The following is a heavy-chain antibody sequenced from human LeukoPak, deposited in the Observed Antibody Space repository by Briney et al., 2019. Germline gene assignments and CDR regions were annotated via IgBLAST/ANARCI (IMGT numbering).Heavy chain of an antibody. V-gene: IGHV1-2*06. CDR3: ARAENP. CDR2: ISPNSGGT. D-gene: IGHD1-14*01. Sequence: ASVKVSCKSSGYTFTTYAMHWVRQAPGQRPEWMGRISPNSGGTNYAQKFQGRVTMTRDTSISTAYMELRSLRSDDTAVYYCARAENPWGQGTLVTVSS. CDR1: GYTFTTYA. J-gene: IGHJ5*02.